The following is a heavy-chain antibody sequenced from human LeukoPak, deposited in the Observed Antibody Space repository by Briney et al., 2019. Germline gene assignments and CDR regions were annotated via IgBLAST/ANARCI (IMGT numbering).Heavy chain of an antibody. D-gene: IGHD3-22*01. CDR2: ISAVGGT. V-gene: IGHV3-66*01. CDR3: ARDYSGSRGYFCLTH. J-gene: IGHJ4*02. Sequence: GGSLRLSCAASGFIVSGNYMTWVRQAPGKGLEWVSSISAVGGTFYTDSAKGRFTVSRDIPKNTLYLQMSSLRADDAAVYYCARDYSGSRGYFCLTHWGQGTLVTVSS. CDR1: GFIVSGNY.